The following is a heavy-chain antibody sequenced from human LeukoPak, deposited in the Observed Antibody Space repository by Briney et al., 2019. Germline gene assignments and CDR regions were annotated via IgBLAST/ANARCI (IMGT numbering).Heavy chain of an antibody. V-gene: IGHV1-2*02. D-gene: IGHD2-2*01. J-gene: IGHJ4*02. CDR1: GDSFTDYY. CDR3: AKEYCKTTSCSLGY. Sequence: SVKVSCKASGDSFTDYYMHWVRQAPGQGLEWLGWINPNSGGTNYAQKFRGRVTMTRDTSITTAYMELSRLRSDDTAVYYCAKEYCKTTSCSLGYWGQGTLVTVSS. CDR2: INPNSGGT.